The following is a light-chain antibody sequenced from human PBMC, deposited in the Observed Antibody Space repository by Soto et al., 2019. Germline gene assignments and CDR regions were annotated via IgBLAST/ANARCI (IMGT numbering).Light chain of an antibody. V-gene: IGKV1-39*01. Sequence: DIPMTQSPSSLSASVGDRVTITCRASQSISSYLNWYQQKPGKAPKLLIYAASSLQSGVPSRFSGSGSGTDFTLTISSLQPEDFATYYCQQSYSTLFGQGTKLEIK. CDR1: QSISSY. CDR2: AAS. CDR3: QQSYSTL. J-gene: IGKJ2*01.